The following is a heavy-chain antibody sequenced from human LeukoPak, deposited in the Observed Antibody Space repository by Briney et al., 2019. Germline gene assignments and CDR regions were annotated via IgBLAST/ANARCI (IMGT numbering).Heavy chain of an antibody. CDR3: AKSPVRGDYGDYVLNY. CDR2: ISYNGSSK. Sequence: PGGSLRLSCAASGFTFSDFAIHWVRQAPGKGLEWVAVISYNGSSKYYADSVKGRFTISRDNSKNTLYLQMNSLRAEDTAVYYCAKSPVRGDYGDYVLNYWGQGTLVTVSS. V-gene: IGHV3-30-3*01. CDR1: GFTFSDFA. D-gene: IGHD4-17*01. J-gene: IGHJ4*02.